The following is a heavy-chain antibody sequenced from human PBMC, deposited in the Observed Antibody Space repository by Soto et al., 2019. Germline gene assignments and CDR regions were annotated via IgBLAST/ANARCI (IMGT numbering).Heavy chain of an antibody. J-gene: IGHJ4*02. CDR1: GYIFTGYA. CDR2: IAAGNGNT. Sequence: VQLVQSGTEARQPGASVKVSCRASGYIFTGYAIQWVRQAPGQRLEWMGWIAAGNGNTRYSQKFQDRVTISRDISASTAYMELTSLRSEDTAIYYCATTASGTNYFDHWGQGTLVTVYS. D-gene: IGHD4-4*01. V-gene: IGHV1-3*01. CDR3: ATTASGTNYFDH.